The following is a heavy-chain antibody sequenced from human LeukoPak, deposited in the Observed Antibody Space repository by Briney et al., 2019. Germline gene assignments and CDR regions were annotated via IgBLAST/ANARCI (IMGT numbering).Heavy chain of an antibody. Sequence: SETLSLTCTVSGGSISSSSYYWGWIRQPPGKDLEWMGRIHYSGSTYYNPSLKSRVTISVDTSKNQFSLKLNSVTAADTAVYYCARGDSYGTVWYWGQGTLVTVSS. CDR3: ARGDSYGTVWY. J-gene: IGHJ4*02. CDR1: GGSISSSSYY. D-gene: IGHD5-18*01. V-gene: IGHV4-39*07. CDR2: IHYSGST.